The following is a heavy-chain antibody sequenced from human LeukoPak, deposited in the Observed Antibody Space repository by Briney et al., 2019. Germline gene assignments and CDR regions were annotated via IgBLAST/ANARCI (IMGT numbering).Heavy chain of an antibody. CDR2: ISSSSSYI. J-gene: IGHJ3*02. Sequence: GGSLRLSCAASGFTFSSYSMNWVRQAPGKGLEWVSSISSSSSYIYYADSVKGRFTISRDNAENSLYLQMNSLRAEDTAVYYCARGNSRGLGAFDIWGQGTMVTVSS. CDR1: GFTFSSYS. CDR3: ARGNSRGLGAFDI. V-gene: IGHV3-21*01. D-gene: IGHD2/OR15-2a*01.